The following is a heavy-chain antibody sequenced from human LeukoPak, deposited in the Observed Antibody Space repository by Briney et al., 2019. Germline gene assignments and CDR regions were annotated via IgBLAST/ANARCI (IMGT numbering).Heavy chain of an antibody. CDR2: IYHSGST. CDR3: ARDKVSGTEGAFDI. J-gene: IGHJ3*02. CDR1: GYSISSGYY. V-gene: IGHV4-38-2*02. D-gene: IGHD1-1*01. Sequence: SETLSLTCTVSGYSISSGYYWGWIRQSPGKGLEWIGSIYHSGSTYYNPSLKSRVTISVDTSKNQFSLKLSSVTAADTAVYYCARDKVSGTEGAFDIWGQGTMVTVSS.